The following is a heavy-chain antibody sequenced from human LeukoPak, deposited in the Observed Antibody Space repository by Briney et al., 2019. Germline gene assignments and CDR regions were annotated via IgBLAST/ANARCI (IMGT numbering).Heavy chain of an antibody. CDR3: ARQEYYWPVDY. CDR2: IYHSGST. D-gene: IGHD2-8*01. J-gene: IGHJ4*02. CDR1: GGSVSSGGYY. Sequence: SETLSLTCTVSGGSVSSGGYYWSWIRQPPGKGLEWIGYIYHSGSTNYNPSLKSRVTISVDTSKNQFSLKLSSVTAADTAVYYCARQEYYWPVDYWGQGTLVTVSS. V-gene: IGHV4-61*08.